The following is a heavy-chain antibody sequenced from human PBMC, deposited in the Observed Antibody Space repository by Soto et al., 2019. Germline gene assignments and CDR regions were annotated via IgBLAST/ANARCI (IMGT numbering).Heavy chain of an antibody. V-gene: IGHV5-10-1*01. D-gene: IGHD5-18*01. CDR2: IDPSDSQT. CDR3: ARQLYASDTAPNFQYYFDS. Sequence: LGESLKISLKGSGYSFAGYWITLVRQKPGKVLEWMVRIDPSDSQTYYSPSFRGHVTISVTKSITTVFLQWSSLRASDTAIYHCARQLYASDTAPNFQYYFDSSGQGTPVTVSS. J-gene: IGHJ4*02. CDR1: GYSFAGYW.